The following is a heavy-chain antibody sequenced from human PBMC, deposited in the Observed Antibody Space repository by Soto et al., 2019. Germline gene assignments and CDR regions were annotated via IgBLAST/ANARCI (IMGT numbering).Heavy chain of an antibody. V-gene: IGHV3-15*01. CDR1: GFTFSDAW. D-gene: IGHD6-19*01. J-gene: IGHJ4*02. CDR2: IKKKTDGGTT. CDR3: RTQWLD. Sequence: PVGSLRLSCAASGFTFSDAWMSWVRQAPGKGLEWVGLIKKKTDGGTTDYAAPVKGRFTISRDDSKNTVYLQMSSLKTEGTAVYYCRTQWLDWGQGTLVTVSS.